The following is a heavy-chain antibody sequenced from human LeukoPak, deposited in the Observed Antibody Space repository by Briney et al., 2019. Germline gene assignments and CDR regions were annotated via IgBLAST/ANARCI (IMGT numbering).Heavy chain of an antibody. Sequence: SVRVSCKASGGTFSSYAISWVRQAPGQGLEWMGGIIPIFGTANYAQKFKGRVTITADESTSTAYMELSSLRSEDTAVYYCARVLDGLSPFDYWGQGTLVTVSS. V-gene: IGHV1-69*13. CDR2: IIPIFGTA. CDR3: ARVLDGLSPFDY. J-gene: IGHJ4*02. D-gene: IGHD3/OR15-3a*01. CDR1: GGTFSSYA.